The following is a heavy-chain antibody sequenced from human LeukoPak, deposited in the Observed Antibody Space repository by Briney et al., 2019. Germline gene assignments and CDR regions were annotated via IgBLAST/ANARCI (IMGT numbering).Heavy chain of an antibody. D-gene: IGHD2-15*01. J-gene: IGHJ3*02. CDR1: CGSISSSSYY. CDR2: IYYSGST. CDR3: ARPALGAFDI. V-gene: IGHV4-39*01. Sequence: SETLSLTCTVSCGSISSSSYYWGWIRQSPGKGLEWVGSIYYSGSTYYNPSLKSRVTISVDTSKNQFSLKVSSVTAAETAVYYCARPALGAFDIWGQGTMVTVSS.